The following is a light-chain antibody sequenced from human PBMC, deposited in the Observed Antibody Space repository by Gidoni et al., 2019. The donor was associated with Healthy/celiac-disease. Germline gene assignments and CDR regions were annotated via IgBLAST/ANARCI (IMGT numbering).Light chain of an antibody. CDR1: QSVSSSY. V-gene: IGKV3-20*01. J-gene: IGKJ1*01. Sequence: ENGLTQTPGTLSLSPGERATLSCRASQSVSSSYLAWYQQKPGQAPRLLIYGASSRATGIPARFSGSGSGTDFTLTISRLEPEDFAVYYCQQYGSSPRTFGQGTKVEIK. CDR3: QQYGSSPRT. CDR2: GAS.